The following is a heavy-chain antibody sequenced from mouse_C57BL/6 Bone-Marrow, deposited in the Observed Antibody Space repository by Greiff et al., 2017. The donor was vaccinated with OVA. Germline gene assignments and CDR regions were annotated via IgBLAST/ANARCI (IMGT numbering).Heavy chain of an antibody. CDR2: INPNYGTT. Sequence: EVQLQESGPELVKPGASVKISCKASGYSFTDYNMNWVKQSNGKSLEWIGVINPNYGTTSYNQKFKGKATLTVDQSSSTAYMQLNSLTSEDSAVYYCARWVTTVPYWYFDVWGTGTTVTVSS. CDR1: GYSFTDYN. V-gene: IGHV1-39*01. J-gene: IGHJ1*03. D-gene: IGHD1-1*01. CDR3: ARWVTTVPYWYFDV.